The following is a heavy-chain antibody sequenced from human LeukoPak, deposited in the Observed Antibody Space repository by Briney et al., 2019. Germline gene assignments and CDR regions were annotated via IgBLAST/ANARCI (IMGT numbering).Heavy chain of an antibody. CDR2: INSDGRST. J-gene: IGHJ4*02. CDR3: ARARRSVSYYFDL. V-gene: IGHV3-74*01. CDR1: GVTFSRYR. Sequence: RGGGLRLSCAASGVTFSRYRMHWGREAPGEGLGWVSRINSDGRSTNYADSVKGRFTISRDNTKNTLYLQMNSLRAEDTAVYYRARARRSVSYYFDLWGQGTLVTVSS. D-gene: IGHD3-10*01.